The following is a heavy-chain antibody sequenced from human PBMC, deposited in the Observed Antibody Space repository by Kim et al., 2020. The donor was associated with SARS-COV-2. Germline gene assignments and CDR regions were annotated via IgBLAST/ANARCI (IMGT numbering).Heavy chain of an antibody. J-gene: IGHJ4*02. CDR1: GFTFSSYG. Sequence: GGSLRLSCAASGFTFSSYGMHWVRQAPGKGLEWVAVISYDGSNKYYADSVKGRFTISRDNSKNTLYLQMNSLRAEDTAVYYCAKDLGEGYYDSSGPKDWGQGTLVTVSS. CDR2: ISYDGSNK. D-gene: IGHD3-22*01. CDR3: AKDLGEGYYDSSGPKD. V-gene: IGHV3-30*18.